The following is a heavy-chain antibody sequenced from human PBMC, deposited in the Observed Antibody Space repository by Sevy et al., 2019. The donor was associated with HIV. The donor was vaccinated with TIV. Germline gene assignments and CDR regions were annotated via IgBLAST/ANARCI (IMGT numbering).Heavy chain of an antibody. CDR2: IYYSGST. Sequence: SETLSLTCTVSGGSISSSSYYWGWIRQPPGKGLEWIGSIYYSGSTYYSPSLKSRVTISVDTSKNQFSLKLSSVTAADTAVYYCARHAKYYDILTGYSIHPNNWFDPWGQGTLVTVSS. CDR1: GGSISSSSYY. J-gene: IGHJ5*02. D-gene: IGHD3-9*01. V-gene: IGHV4-39*01. CDR3: ARHAKYYDILTGYSIHPNNWFDP.